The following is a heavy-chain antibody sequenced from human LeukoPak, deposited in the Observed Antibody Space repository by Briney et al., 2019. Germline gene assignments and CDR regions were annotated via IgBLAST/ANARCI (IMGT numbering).Heavy chain of an antibody. Sequence: GASVKVSCKASGCTFTSYYMHWVRQAPGQGLEWMGIINPSGGSTSYAQKFRGRVTMTRDTSTSTVYMELSSLRSEDTAVYYCARLSTGYSGYDLGRGVFDYWGQGTLVTVSS. CDR1: GCTFTSYY. D-gene: IGHD5-12*01. CDR2: INPSGGST. V-gene: IGHV1-46*01. J-gene: IGHJ4*02. CDR3: ARLSTGYSGYDLGRGVFDY.